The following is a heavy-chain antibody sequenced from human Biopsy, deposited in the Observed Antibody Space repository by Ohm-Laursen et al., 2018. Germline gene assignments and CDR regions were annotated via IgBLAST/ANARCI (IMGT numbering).Heavy chain of an antibody. Sequence: SLRLSCAASGFTFRRNGMHWVRQAPGKGLEWVAVISYDATIRHYADSMKGRLTVSRDNSKNTLYLQMNSLRSDDTAVYYCARDRPSVPTYAVYWGQGTLVTVSS. CDR3: ARDRPSVPTYAVY. CDR2: ISYDATIR. J-gene: IGHJ4*02. CDR1: GFTFRRNG. V-gene: IGHV3-30*03. D-gene: IGHD2-8*01.